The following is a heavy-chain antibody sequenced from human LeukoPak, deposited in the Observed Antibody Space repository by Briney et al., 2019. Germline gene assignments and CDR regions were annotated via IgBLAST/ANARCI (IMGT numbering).Heavy chain of an antibody. J-gene: IGHJ4*02. Sequence: ASVTVSCKASGGTFSSYAISWVRQAPGQGLEWMGGIIPIFGTANYAQKFQGRVTITADKSTNTAYMELSSLRSEDTAVYYCARDGSSGWYDYWGQGTLVTVSS. V-gene: IGHV1-69*06. CDR3: ARDGSSGWYDY. CDR2: IIPIFGTA. D-gene: IGHD6-19*01. CDR1: GGTFSSYA.